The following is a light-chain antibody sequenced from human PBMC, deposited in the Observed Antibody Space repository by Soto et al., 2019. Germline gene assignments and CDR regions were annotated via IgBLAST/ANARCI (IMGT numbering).Light chain of an antibody. J-gene: IGKJ4*01. CDR1: QSVNTY. Sequence: ELVLTQSPATLSLSPGERATLSCRASQSVNTYLGWYQQRPGQAPILLIYDESNRATGIPARFSGSGSGTDFNLTISSLEPEDFAVYYCQQRSSWPLTCGGGTKVDIK. V-gene: IGKV3-11*01. CDR2: DES. CDR3: QQRSSWPLT.